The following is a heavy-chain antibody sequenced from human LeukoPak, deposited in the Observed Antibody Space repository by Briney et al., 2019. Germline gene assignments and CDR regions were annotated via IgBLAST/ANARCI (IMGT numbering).Heavy chain of an antibody. CDR1: GFTFSNYW. CDR2: INRDGSTT. CDR3: ARDKKSGESSEIDY. Sequence: RGSLRLSCAASGFTFSNYWVHWVRHAPGKGLVWVSRINRDGSTTKYADSVKGRFTVSRDNAKNTLNLQMNSLRAEDTAVYYCARDKKSGESSEIDYWGQGTLFTVSS. J-gene: IGHJ4*02. D-gene: IGHD3-10*01. V-gene: IGHV3-74*03.